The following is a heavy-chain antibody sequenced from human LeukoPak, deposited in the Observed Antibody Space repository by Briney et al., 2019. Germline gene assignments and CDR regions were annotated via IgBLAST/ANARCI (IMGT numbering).Heavy chain of an antibody. CDR3: ARGNYNWFDP. V-gene: IGHV3-23*01. CDR2: ISTSGGST. J-gene: IGHJ5*02. D-gene: IGHD1-7*01. Sequence: GGSLRLSCAASGFTFSSYAMSWVRQAPGKGLEWVSGISTSGGSTSYADSVKGRFTISRDNAKNSLYLQMNSLRAEDTAVYYCARGNYNWFDPWGQGTLVTVSS. CDR1: GFTFSSYA.